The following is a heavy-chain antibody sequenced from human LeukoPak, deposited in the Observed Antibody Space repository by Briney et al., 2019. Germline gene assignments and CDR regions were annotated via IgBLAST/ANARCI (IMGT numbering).Heavy chain of an antibody. V-gene: IGHV3-9*01. CDR2: ITWNSGNT. CDR3: AKATGTLGN. CDR1: GFTFDDFA. D-gene: IGHD1-1*01. J-gene: IGHJ4*02. Sequence: GGSLRLSCAASGFTFDDFAMHWVRQAPGKGLEWVSGITWNSGNTDYADSVKGRFTISRDNAKNSLYLQMNSLTAEDTAIYYCAKATGTLGNWGQGTLVTVSA.